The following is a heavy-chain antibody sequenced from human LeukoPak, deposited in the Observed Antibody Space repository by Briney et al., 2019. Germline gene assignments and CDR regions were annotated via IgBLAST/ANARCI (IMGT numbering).Heavy chain of an antibody. Sequence: GGSLRLSCLASGFIFSTYAMTRVRQAPGKGLEWVSGISGSGGSTYYADSVKGRFTISRDNSKNTLYLQMNSLRAEDTAMYYCAKDCVVVPAAVHWFAPWGQGTLVTVSS. D-gene: IGHD2-2*01. CDR3: AKDCVVVPAAVHWFAP. CDR1: GFIFSTYA. V-gene: IGHV3-23*01. J-gene: IGHJ5*02. CDR2: ISGSGGST.